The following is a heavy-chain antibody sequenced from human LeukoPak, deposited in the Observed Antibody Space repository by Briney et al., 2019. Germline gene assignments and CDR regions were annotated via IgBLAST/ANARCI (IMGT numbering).Heavy chain of an antibody. CDR1: GYTFTSYD. Sequence: ASVKVSCKASGYTFTSYDINWVRQATGQGLEWMGWMNPNSGNTGYAQKFQGRVTMTRNTSISTACMEPSSLRSEDTAVYYCARGLGRLRGGYYWNYWGQGALVTVSS. V-gene: IGHV1-8*01. CDR3: ARGLGRLRGGYYWNY. CDR2: MNPNSGNT. J-gene: IGHJ4*02. D-gene: IGHD3-22*01.